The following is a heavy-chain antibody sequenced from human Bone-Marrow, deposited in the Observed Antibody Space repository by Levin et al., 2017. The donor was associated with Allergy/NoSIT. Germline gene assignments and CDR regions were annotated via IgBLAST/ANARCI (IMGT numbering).Heavy chain of an antibody. CDR1: GFTFSSYG. J-gene: IGHJ4*02. Sequence: PGGSLRLSCTASGFTFSSYGMHWVRQAPGKGLEWVALIWYDGSKQYYADSVKGRFTVTRDDPENTLYLHMNSLRGEDTALYYCAGAYNNYYDYWGQGTLVTVSS. D-gene: IGHD1-14*01. V-gene: IGHV3-33*01. CDR2: IWYDGSKQ. CDR3: AGAYNNYYDY.